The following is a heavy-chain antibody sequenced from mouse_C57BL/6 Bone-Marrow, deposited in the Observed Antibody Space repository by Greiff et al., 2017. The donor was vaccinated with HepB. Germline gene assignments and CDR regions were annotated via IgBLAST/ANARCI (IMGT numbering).Heavy chain of an antibody. CDR3: THGSRGFVYYGSSSYYFDV. D-gene: IGHD1-1*01. Sequence: EVQLQESGTVLARPGASVKMSCKTSGYTFTSYWMHWVKQRPGQGLEWIGAIYPGNSDTSYNQKFKGKAKLTAVTSASTAYMELSSLTNEDSAVYYCTHGSRGFVYYGSSSYYFDVWGQGTTLTVSS. V-gene: IGHV1-5*01. J-gene: IGHJ2*01. CDR2: IYPGNSDT. CDR1: GYTFTSYW.